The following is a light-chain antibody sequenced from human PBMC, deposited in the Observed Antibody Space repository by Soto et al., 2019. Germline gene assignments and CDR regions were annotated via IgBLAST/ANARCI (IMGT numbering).Light chain of an antibody. CDR2: GNS. Sequence: QSVLTQPPSVSGAPGQRVTISRTGSSSNIGAGYDVHWYQQLPGTAPKLLIYGNSNRPSGVPDRFSGSKSGTSASLAITGLQAEDEADYYCQSYDSSHVVFGGGTQLTVL. V-gene: IGLV1-40*01. CDR3: QSYDSSHVV. CDR1: SSNIGAGYD. J-gene: IGLJ2*01.